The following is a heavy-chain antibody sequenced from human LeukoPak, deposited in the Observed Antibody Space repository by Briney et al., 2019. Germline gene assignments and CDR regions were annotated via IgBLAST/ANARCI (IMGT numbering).Heavy chain of an antibody. CDR1: GFTFSSYA. CDR2: ISYDGSNK. J-gene: IGHJ4*02. CDR3: HPVGTAVAGSGLRDY. V-gene: IGHV3-30*01. D-gene: IGHD6-19*01. Sequence: GRSLRLSCAASGFTFSSYAMHWVRQAPGKGLEWVAVISYDGSNKYYADSVKGRFTISRDNSKNTLYLQMNSLRAEDTAVYYCHPVGTAVAGSGLRDYWGQGTLVTVSS.